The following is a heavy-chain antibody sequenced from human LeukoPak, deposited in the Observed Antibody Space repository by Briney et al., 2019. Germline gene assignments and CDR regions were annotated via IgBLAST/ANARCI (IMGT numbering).Heavy chain of an antibody. J-gene: IGHJ2*01. Sequence: GASVKVSCKASGYTFTSYYMHWVRQAPGQGLEWMGIINPSGGSTSYAQKFQGRVTITADESTSTAYMELSSLRSEDTAVYYCARVTLFGVVTTYWYFDLWGRGTLVTVSS. V-gene: IGHV1-46*01. CDR2: INPSGGST. CDR3: ARVTLFGVVTTYWYFDL. D-gene: IGHD3-3*01. CDR1: GYTFTSYY.